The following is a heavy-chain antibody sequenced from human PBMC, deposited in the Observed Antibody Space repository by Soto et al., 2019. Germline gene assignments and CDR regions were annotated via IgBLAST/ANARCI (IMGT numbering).Heavy chain of an antibody. V-gene: IGHV3-23*01. CDR2: ISAGAVAT. D-gene: IGHD3-22*01. CDR1: GFTFSSYA. CDR3: AKGSESTGSYRPFDY. J-gene: IGHJ4*02. Sequence: GGSLRLSCAASGFTFSSYAMSWVRQAPGKGLEWVSAISAGAVATNYADSVKGRFTISRDNSKNTLYLQMNSLRAEDTAVYYCAKGSESTGSYRPFDYWGQGALLTVFS.